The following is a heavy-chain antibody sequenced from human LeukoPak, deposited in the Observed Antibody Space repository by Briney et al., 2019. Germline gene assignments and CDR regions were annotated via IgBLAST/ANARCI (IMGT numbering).Heavy chain of an antibody. Sequence: PGGSLRLSCAASGFTFSSYGMHWVRQAPGKGLEWVAVIWYDGSNKYYADSVKGRLTISRDNSKNTLYLQMNSLRAEDTAVYYCARASDSSGYEGRHRAFFGGYYYYGMDVWGQGTTVTVSS. J-gene: IGHJ6*02. CDR1: GFTFSSYG. CDR2: IWYDGSNK. D-gene: IGHD3-22*01. CDR3: ARASDSSGYEGRHRAFFGGYYYYGMDV. V-gene: IGHV3-33*08.